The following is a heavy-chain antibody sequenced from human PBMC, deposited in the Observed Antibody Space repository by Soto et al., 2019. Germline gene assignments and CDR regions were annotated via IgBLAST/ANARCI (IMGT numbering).Heavy chain of an antibody. CDR1: GFTFSSYA. J-gene: IGHJ6*02. CDR3: AKDGASGSYPPYYYYDMDV. V-gene: IGHV3-23*01. CDR2: ISGSGGNA. Sequence: EVQLLESGGGLVQPGGSLRLSCAASGFTFSSYAMSWVRQAPGKGLEWVSSISGSGGNAYYADSVKGRFTISRDNSKNTLHLQMTSLRVDDTAVYYCAKDGASGSYPPYYYYDMDVWGQGTTVTVSS. D-gene: IGHD1-26*01.